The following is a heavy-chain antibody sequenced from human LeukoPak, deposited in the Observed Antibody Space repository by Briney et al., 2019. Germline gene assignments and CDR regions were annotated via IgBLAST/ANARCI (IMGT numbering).Heavy chain of an antibody. J-gene: IGHJ3*02. Sequence: SETLSLTCTVSGGSISSSSYYWGWIRQPPGKGLEWIGSIYYSGSTYYNPSLKSRVTISVDTSKNQFSLKLSSVTAADTAVYYCARYATTVVTPGELDAFDIWGQGTMVTVSS. CDR1: GGSISSSSYY. V-gene: IGHV4-39*01. CDR3: ARYATTVVTPGELDAFDI. D-gene: IGHD4-23*01. CDR2: IYYSGST.